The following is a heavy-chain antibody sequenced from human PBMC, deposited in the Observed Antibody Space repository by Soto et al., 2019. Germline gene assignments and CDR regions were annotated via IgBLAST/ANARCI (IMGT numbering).Heavy chain of an antibody. J-gene: IGHJ4*02. CDR1: GGSISSGGYS. D-gene: IGHD4-4*01. CDR3: ASGMTKVTTLDY. V-gene: IGHV4-30-2*01. CDR2: IYHSGST. Sequence: QLQLQESGSGLVKPSQTLSLTCAVSGGSISSGGYSWSWIRQPPGKGLEWIGYIYHSGSTYYNPSLKSRVTISVASSKNQFSLKLSSVTAADTAVYYWASGMTKVTTLDYWGQRTLVTVSS.